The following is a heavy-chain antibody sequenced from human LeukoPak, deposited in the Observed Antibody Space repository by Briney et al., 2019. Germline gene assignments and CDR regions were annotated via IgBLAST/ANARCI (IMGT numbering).Heavy chain of an antibody. V-gene: IGHV3-23*01. D-gene: IGHD6-19*01. J-gene: IGHJ3*02. Sequence: GGSLRLSCEASGFTFSNYAMSWMRQAPGKGLEWVSLITGGGENSYYTDSVKGRFTLSRDNSKNTLFLQMDSLRAEDTAVYYCTRDEGLVAGIWRAYYICGQGTMFTVSS. CDR3: TRDEGLVAGIWRAYYI. CDR2: ITGGGENS. CDR1: GFTFSNYA.